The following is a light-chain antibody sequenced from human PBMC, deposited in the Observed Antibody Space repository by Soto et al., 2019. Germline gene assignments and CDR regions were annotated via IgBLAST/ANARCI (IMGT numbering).Light chain of an antibody. J-gene: IGKJ2*01. CDR1: QSVSSN. V-gene: IGKV3-15*01. Sequence: ETVMTQSPGTLSLSPGERATLSCRASQSVSSNLAWYQQKPGQAPRLLIYGASTRATGVPARFSGSGSGTDFTLTISSLQSEDFAVYYCQHYNYWPYTFGQGTKVDIK. CDR3: QHYNYWPYT. CDR2: GAS.